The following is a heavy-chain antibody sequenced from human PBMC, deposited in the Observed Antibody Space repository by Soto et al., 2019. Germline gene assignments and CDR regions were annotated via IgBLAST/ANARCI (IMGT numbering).Heavy chain of an antibody. CDR1: GFTFSSYA. V-gene: IGHV3-23*01. CDR3: AKDQRGHYDFWSGYYNY. D-gene: IGHD3-3*01. J-gene: IGHJ4*02. Sequence: EVQLLESGGGLVQPGGSLRLSCAASGFTFSSYAMSWVRQAPGKGLEWVSAISGSGGSTYYADSVKGRFTISRDNSTNTLYLQMNSLRAEDTAVYYCAKDQRGHYDFWSGYYNYWGQGTLVTVSS. CDR2: ISGSGGST.